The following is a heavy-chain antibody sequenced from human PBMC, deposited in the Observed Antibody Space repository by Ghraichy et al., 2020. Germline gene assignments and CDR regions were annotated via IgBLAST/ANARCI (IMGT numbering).Heavy chain of an antibody. CDR1: GGSISSGGYY. CDR2: IYYSGST. CDR3: ARDQIGSRWYYFDY. J-gene: IGHJ4*02. V-gene: IGHV4-31*03. Sequence: SETLSLTCTVSGGSISSGGYYWSWNRQHQGKGLEWIGYIYYSGSTYYNPSLKSRVTISVDTTKNQFSLKLSSVTDADTAVYYCARDQIGSRWYYFDYWGQRSLVTVSS. D-gene: IGHD6-13*01.